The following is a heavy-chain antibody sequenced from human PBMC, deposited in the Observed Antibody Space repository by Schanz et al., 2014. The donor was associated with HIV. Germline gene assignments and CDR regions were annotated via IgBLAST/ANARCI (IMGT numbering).Heavy chain of an antibody. CDR1: GFTLSNSA. J-gene: IGHJ4*02. CDR3: AKDGSSSGWVVGDY. V-gene: IGHV3-30*04. CDR2: ISSDGSTK. D-gene: IGHD6-19*01. Sequence: VQLVESGGGVVQPGRSLRLSCAASGFTLSNSAMHWVRQAPGKGLEWVAVISSDGSTKYYGDSVKGRFFVSRDNRDNMICLQMTSLRPNDTAMYYCAKDGSSSGWVVGDYWGQGTQVTVSS.